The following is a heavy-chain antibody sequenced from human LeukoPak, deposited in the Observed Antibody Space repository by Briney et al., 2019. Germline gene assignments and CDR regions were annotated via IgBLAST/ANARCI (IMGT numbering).Heavy chain of an antibody. Sequence: GGSLRLSCAASGFTFSSYEMNWVRQARGRGLEWVSYISSSGSTIYYADSVKGRFTISRDNAKNSLYLQMNSLRAEDTAVYYCAGGLVDTAMVDWGQGTLVTVSS. CDR1: GFTFSSYE. CDR2: ISSSGSTI. D-gene: IGHD5-18*01. J-gene: IGHJ4*02. V-gene: IGHV3-48*03. CDR3: AGGLVDTAMVD.